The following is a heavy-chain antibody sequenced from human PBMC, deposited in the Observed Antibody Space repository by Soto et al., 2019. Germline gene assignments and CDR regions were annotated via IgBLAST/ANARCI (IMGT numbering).Heavy chain of an antibody. CDR1: GYILTGYS. Sequence: QVYLVQSGAEVRRPGASVKVSCTAFGYILTGYSLHWVRQAPGQGLEWMGWIDPNSGATNSAEKVHGRVSMTRDTSISAACLELSSLRSDDTAVYYCARGYGSSPNMELRFGMDVWGQGTTISVSS. D-gene: IGHD5-18*01. CDR3: ARGYGSSPNMELRFGMDV. CDR2: IDPNSGAT. V-gene: IGHV1-2*02. J-gene: IGHJ6*02.